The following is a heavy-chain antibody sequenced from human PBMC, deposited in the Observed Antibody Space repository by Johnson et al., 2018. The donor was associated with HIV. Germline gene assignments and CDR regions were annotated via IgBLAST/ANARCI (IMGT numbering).Heavy chain of an antibody. CDR3: AKVARGSYYGDAFDI. V-gene: IGHV3-33*06. CDR2: IWYDGSNK. J-gene: IGHJ3*02. CDR1: GFTFSSYG. D-gene: IGHD1-26*01. Sequence: QVQLVESGGGVVQPGRSLRLSCAASGFTFSSYGMHWVRQAPGKGLEWVAVIWYDGSNKYYAESVKGRFTISRDNSKHTMYLQMNSLRAEDTAVYYCAKVARGSYYGDAFDIWGQGTMVTVSS.